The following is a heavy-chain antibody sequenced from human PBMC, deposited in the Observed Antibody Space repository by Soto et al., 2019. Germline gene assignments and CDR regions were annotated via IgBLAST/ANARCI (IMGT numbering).Heavy chain of an antibody. CDR3: ARGPAYIDGWRTFDL. J-gene: IGHJ4*02. CDR1: DGSFRGAEYY. CDR2: TYYNGDT. Sequence: SETLSLTCTVSDGSFRGAEYYWSWIRQPLGKGPEWIGYTYYNGDTKYNPALRSRVTMSEDTSKNQFSLRLSSVTAADTAVYFCARGPAYIDGWRTFDLWGRGIQVTVSS. V-gene: IGHV4-61*08. D-gene: IGHD6-19*01.